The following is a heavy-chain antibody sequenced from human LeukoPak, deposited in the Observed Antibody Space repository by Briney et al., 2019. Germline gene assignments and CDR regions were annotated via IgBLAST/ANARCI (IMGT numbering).Heavy chain of an antibody. J-gene: IGHJ4*02. V-gene: IGHV3-30*04. CDR2: ISYDGSNK. CDR3: ARDGPERYLDY. Sequence: GRSLRLSCAASGFTFSSYAMHWVRQAPGKGLEWVALISYDGSNKYYADSVKGRLTISRDNSKNTLYLQMNSLRAEDTAVYYCARDGPERYLDYWGQGTLVTVSS. D-gene: IGHD3-9*01. CDR1: GFTFSSYA.